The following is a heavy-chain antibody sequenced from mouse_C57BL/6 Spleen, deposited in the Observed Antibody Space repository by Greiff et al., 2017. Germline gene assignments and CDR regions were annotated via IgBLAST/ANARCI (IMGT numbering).Heavy chain of an antibody. CDR2: INYDGSST. D-gene: IGHD2-4*01. CDR1: GFTFSDYY. CDR3: ARVLYDYDKGIYAMDY. J-gene: IGHJ4*01. V-gene: IGHV5-16*01. Sequence: EVKRVESEGGLVQPGSSMKLSCTASGFTFSDYYMAWVRQVPEKGLEWVANINYDGSSTYYLDSLKSRFIISRDNAKNILYLQMSSLKSEDTATYYCARVLYDYDKGIYAMDYWGQGTSVTVSS.